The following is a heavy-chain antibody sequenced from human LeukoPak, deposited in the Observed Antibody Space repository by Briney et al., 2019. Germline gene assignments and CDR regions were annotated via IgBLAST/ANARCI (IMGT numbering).Heavy chain of an antibody. CDR2: IYHSGST. Sequence: SETLSLTCAVSGGSISSGGYSWSWIRQPPGKGLEWIGYIYHSGSTYYNPSLKSRVTISVDRSKNQFSLELSSVTAADTAVYYCARTATAGPRYYYYGMDVWGQGTTVTVSS. CDR1: GGSISSGGYS. CDR3: ARTATAGPRYYYYGMDV. V-gene: IGHV4-30-2*01. J-gene: IGHJ6*02.